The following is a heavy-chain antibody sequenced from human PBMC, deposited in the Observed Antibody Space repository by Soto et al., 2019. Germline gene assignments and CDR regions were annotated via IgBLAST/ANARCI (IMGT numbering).Heavy chain of an antibody. V-gene: IGHV1-2*02. J-gene: IGHJ5*02. D-gene: IGHD3-3*01. Sequence: ASVKVSCKASGYTFTGYYMHWVRQAPGQGLEWMGWINPNSGGTNYAQKFQGRATMTRDTSISTAYMELSRLRSDDTAVYYCARGGTYYDFWSGYSHWFDPWGQGTLVTVSS. CDR1: GYTFTGYY. CDR3: ARGGTYYDFWSGYSHWFDP. CDR2: INPNSGGT.